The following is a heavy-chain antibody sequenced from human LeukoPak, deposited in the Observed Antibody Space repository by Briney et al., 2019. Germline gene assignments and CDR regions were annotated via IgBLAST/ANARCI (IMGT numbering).Heavy chain of an antibody. J-gene: IGHJ4*02. CDR1: GGSISSGDYY. D-gene: IGHD4-23*01. CDR3: ARLGYGVNSGFDY. Sequence: PSETLSLTCTVSGGSISSGDYYWSWIRQPPGKGLEWIGYIYYSGSTYYNPSLKSRVTISVDTSKNQFSLKLSSVTAADTAVYYCARLGYGVNSGFDYWGQGTLVTVSS. V-gene: IGHV4-30-4*08. CDR2: IYYSGST.